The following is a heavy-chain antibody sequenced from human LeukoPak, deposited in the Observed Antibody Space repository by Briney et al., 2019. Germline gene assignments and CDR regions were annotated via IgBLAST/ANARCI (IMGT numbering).Heavy chain of an antibody. CDR3: ASLLKSYCSSTSCLPRYYYYYMDV. J-gene: IGHJ6*03. Sequence: PSETLSLTCTVSGGSISSSSYYWGWIRQPPGKGLEWIGSIYYSGSTYYNPSLKSRVTISVDTSKNQFSLRLSSVTAADTAVYYCASLLKSYCSSTSCLPRYYYYYMDVWGKGTTVTVSS. CDR2: IYYSGST. CDR1: GGSISSSSYY. V-gene: IGHV4-39*07. D-gene: IGHD2-2*01.